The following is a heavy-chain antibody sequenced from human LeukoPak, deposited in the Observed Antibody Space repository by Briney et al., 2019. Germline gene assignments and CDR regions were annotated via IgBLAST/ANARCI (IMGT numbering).Heavy chain of an antibody. D-gene: IGHD4-17*01. J-gene: IGHJ6*03. CDR1: GFTFSSYS. Sequence: GGSLRLSCAASGFTFSSYSMNWVRQTPGKGLEWVSSISSSSSYIFYADSVKGRFTMSRDDAKKSLFLQMNSLRAEDTAVYYCARDYGDYEPGRHHYYYYYMDVWGKGTTVTVSS. CDR3: ARDYGDYEPGRHHYYYYYMDV. CDR2: ISSSSSYI. V-gene: IGHV3-21*01.